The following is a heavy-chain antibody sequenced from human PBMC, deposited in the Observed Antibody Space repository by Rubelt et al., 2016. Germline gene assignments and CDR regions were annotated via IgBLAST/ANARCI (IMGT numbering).Heavy chain of an antibody. CDR3: ATRTVGVIGPHAFDI. CDR2: ISADNGNT. J-gene: IGHJ3*02. CDR1: GYTFTSYG. Sequence: QVQLVQSGAEVKKPGASVKVSCKASGYTFTSYGISWVRQAPGQGPEWMGWISADNGNTNYAQKHEGRVTMTSDTSPSTAYMELSSLRSEDTAVYYCATRTVGVIGPHAFDIWGQGTMVTVSS. V-gene: IGHV1-18*01. D-gene: IGHD3-10*01.